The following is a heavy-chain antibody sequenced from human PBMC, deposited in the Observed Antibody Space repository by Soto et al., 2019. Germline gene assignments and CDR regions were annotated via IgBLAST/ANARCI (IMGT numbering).Heavy chain of an antibody. J-gene: IGHJ6*02. Sequence: SETLSLTCTVSGGTISSWYWSWIRQPPGKGLEWIGYIYYSGSTNYNPSLKSRVTISVDTSKNQFSLKLSSVTAADTAVYYCARDASGFDSYYGMDVWGQGTTVTVS. CDR2: IYYSGST. D-gene: IGHD2-21*01. V-gene: IGHV4-59*01. CDR3: ARDASGFDSYYGMDV. CDR1: GGTISSWY.